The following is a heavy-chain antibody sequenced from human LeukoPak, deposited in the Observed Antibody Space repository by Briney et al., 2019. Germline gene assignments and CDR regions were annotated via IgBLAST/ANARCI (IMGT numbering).Heavy chain of an antibody. Sequence: PGGSLRLSCAASGFTFSDYNMNWVRQAPGKGLEWVSYISTSSSPIYYADSVKGRFTVSRDNSKNTLYLQMNSLRTEDTAVYSCARGKRDSGYDLGVFDYWGQGTLVTASS. D-gene: IGHD5-12*01. CDR2: ISTSSSPI. J-gene: IGHJ4*02. CDR3: ARGKRDSGYDLGVFDY. CDR1: GFTFSDYN. V-gene: IGHV3-48*01.